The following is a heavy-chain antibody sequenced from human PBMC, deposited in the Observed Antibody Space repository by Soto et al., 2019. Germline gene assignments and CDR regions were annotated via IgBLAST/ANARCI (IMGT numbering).Heavy chain of an antibody. D-gene: IGHD3-10*01. J-gene: IGHJ4*02. CDR3: ATEYGSGSYSTKSFDY. Sequence: QVQLVQSGAEVKKPGASVKVSCKASGYTFTSYYMHWVRQAPGQGLEWMGIINPSGGSTSYAQKFQGRVTMTRDTSTSTVYMELSSLRSEDTAVYYCATEYGSGSYSTKSFDYWGQGTLVTVSS. CDR1: GYTFTSYY. CDR2: INPSGGST. V-gene: IGHV1-46*01.